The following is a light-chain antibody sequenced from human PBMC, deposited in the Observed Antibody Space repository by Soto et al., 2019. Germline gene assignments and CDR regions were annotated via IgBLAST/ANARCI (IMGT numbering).Light chain of an antibody. J-gene: IGKJ1*01. Sequence: DNVMPQSPDTLSLSAGARATLSCRASRIIGHNYLAWYQQKPGQPPRLLIYATSTRDTGIPARFSGSGSVTNFTLTISRLEPEDFAVYYCQQFGISPWTFGQGTKVDIK. V-gene: IGKV3-20*01. CDR1: RIIGHNY. CDR2: ATS. CDR3: QQFGISPWT.